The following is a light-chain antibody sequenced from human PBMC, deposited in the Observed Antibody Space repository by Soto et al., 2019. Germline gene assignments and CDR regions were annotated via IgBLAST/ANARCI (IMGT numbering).Light chain of an antibody. CDR1: HSISSD. Sequence: EIVLTQSPATLSLSPGERATLSCRASHSISSDLAWYQQKPGQAPRLFIYGASNRVTGIPAGFRGSGSGTDSTITISPPEPEDFAVYYCQQRSSWPRTFGQGNKVEIK. J-gene: IGKJ1*01. V-gene: IGKV3-11*01. CDR3: QQRSSWPRT. CDR2: GAS.